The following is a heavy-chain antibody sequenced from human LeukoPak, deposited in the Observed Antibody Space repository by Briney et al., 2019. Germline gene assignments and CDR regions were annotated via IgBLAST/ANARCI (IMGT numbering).Heavy chain of an antibody. D-gene: IGHD6-19*01. CDR2: ISSSSSYI. Sequence: GGSLRLSCAASGFPFISYSMNWVRQAPGKGLEWVSYISSSSSYIYYADSVKGRFTISRDNAKNSLYLQMNSLRAEDTAVYYCARGLNMAVAEYWGQGTLVTVSS. J-gene: IGHJ4*02. CDR3: ARGLNMAVAEY. V-gene: IGHV3-21*05. CDR1: GFPFISYS.